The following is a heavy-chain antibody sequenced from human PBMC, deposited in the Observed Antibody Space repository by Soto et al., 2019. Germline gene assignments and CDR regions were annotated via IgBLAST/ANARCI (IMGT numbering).Heavy chain of an antibody. V-gene: IGHV3-23*01. CDR1: GFTFSSYA. CDR2: ISGSGGST. D-gene: IGHD2-2*01. Sequence: GGSLRLSCAASGFTFSSYAMSWVRQAPGKGLEWVSAISGSGGSTYYADSVKGRFTISRDNSKNTLYLQMNSLRAEDTAVYYCAKWAVVVVPAAHARGGDAFDIWGQGTMVTVSS. J-gene: IGHJ3*02. CDR3: AKWAVVVVPAAHARGGDAFDI.